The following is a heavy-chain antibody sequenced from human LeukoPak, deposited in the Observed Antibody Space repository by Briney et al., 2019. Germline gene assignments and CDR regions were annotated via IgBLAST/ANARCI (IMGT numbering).Heavy chain of an antibody. Sequence: SETLSLTCTVSGGSISSYYWSWIRQPPGKGLEWIGYSYYSGSNNYNPSLKSRVTISVDTSTKQFSLKLSFVTAADTAVYCCARGGTNFDYWGQGTLVTVSS. J-gene: IGHJ4*02. CDR2: SYYSGSN. CDR3: ARGGTNFDY. CDR1: GGSISSYY. V-gene: IGHV4-59*01. D-gene: IGHD3-16*01.